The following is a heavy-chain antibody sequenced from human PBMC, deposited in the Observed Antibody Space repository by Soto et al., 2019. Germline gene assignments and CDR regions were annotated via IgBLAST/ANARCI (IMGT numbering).Heavy chain of an antibody. CDR3: AHTLYDYIWGT. D-gene: IGHD3-16*01. Sequence: QITLKESGPTLVKPTQTLTLTCTFSGFSLRTSGVGVGWIRQPPGKALEWLALIYWDDDKRYRPSLKRRLNITKDTSKNQVVLTLTNMDPEDTGTYYCAHTLYDYIWGTWGHGTLVTVSS. J-gene: IGHJ4*01. CDR1: GFSLRTSGVG. CDR2: IYWDDDK. V-gene: IGHV2-5*02.